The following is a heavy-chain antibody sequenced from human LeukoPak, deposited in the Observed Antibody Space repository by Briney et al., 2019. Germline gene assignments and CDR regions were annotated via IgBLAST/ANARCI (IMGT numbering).Heavy chain of an antibody. D-gene: IGHD1-20*01. V-gene: IGHV1-69*01. CDR3: ASRITGTTPGWEFDP. CDR2: IIPIFGTA. Sequence: SVKVSCKASGGTFSSYAISWVRQAPGQGLEWMGGIIPIFGTANYAQKFLGRVTITADESTSTAYMELSSLRSEDTAVYYCASRITGTTPGWEFDPWGQGTLVTVSS. CDR1: GGTFSSYA. J-gene: IGHJ5*02.